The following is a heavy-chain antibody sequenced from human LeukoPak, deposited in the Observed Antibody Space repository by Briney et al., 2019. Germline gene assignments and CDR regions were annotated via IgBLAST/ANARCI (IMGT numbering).Heavy chain of an antibody. CDR2: TYYRSKWYN. CDR3: ASHYRILTDYYTDY. V-gene: IGHV6-1*01. J-gene: IGHJ4*02. D-gene: IGHD3-9*01. Sequence: SQTLSLTCAISGDSVSSNGAAWTWIRQSPSRGLEWLGRTYYRSKWYNDYAVSVKSRITINPDTSKNQFSLQLNSVTPEDTAVYYCASHYRILTDYYTDYWGQGTLVTVSS. CDR1: GDSVSSNGAA.